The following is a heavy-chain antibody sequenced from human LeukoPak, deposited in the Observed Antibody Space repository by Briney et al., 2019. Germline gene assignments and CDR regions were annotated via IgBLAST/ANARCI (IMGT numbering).Heavy chain of an antibody. J-gene: IGHJ4*02. D-gene: IGHD3-22*01. V-gene: IGHV3-23*01. CDR1: GFTFSSYA. CDR2: ISGSGGST. Sequence: GGSLRLPCAASGFTFSSYAMSWVRQAPGKGLEWVSAISGSGGSTYYADSVKGRFTISRDNSKNTLYLQMNSLRAEDTAVYYCAKVGYYYDSSGYYLNYFDYWGQGTLVTVSS. CDR3: AKVGYYYDSSGYYLNYFDY.